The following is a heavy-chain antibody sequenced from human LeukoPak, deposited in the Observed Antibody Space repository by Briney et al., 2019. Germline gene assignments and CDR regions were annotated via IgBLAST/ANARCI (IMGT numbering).Heavy chain of an antibody. D-gene: IGHD5-18*01. CDR1: GFTFSSYW. CDR2: INHDGSDK. CDR3: ARDLFSYGANQDDY. V-gene: IGHV3-7*01. J-gene: IGHJ4*02. Sequence: PGGSLRLSCVASGFTFSSYWMNWVRQAPGKGLEWVADINHDGSDKYYVDSVKGRCTISRDNAKKSLYLQMNSLRAEDTAVYYCARDLFSYGANQDDYWGQGTLVTVSS.